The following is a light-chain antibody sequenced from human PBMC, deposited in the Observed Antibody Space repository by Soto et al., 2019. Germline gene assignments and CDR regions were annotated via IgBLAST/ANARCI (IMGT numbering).Light chain of an antibody. Sequence: EFVLTQSPGTLSFSPGERATLSCRASQTVRNNYLAWYQQKPGQAPRLLIYAASSRATGIPDRFSGSGSGTDFTLTISRLEPEDFAVYYCQQYGSSPRTFGQGTKVDIK. CDR3: QQYGSSPRT. CDR2: AAS. J-gene: IGKJ1*01. V-gene: IGKV3-20*01. CDR1: QTVRNNY.